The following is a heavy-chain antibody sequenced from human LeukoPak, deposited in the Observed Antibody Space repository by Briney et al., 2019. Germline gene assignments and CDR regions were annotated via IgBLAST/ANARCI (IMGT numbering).Heavy chain of an antibody. CDR3: ARLGQTTGFWRGYQSYYFDY. CDR2: IYYSGST. V-gene: IGHV4-39*01. CDR1: GGSISSSSYY. J-gene: IGHJ4*02. D-gene: IGHD3-3*01. Sequence: SETLSLTCTVSGGSISSSSYYWGWIRQPPGKGLEWIGSIYYSGSTYYNPSLKSRVTISVDTSKNQFSLKLSSVTAADTAVYYCARLGQTTGFWRGYQSYYFDYWGQGTLVTVSS.